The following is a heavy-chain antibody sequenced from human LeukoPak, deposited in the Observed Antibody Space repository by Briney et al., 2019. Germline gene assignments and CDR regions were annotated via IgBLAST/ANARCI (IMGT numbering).Heavy chain of an antibody. J-gene: IGHJ4*02. V-gene: IGHV1-2*02. CDR3: ATLKVGAYDY. Sequence: ASVKVSCKASGFTFTASFIHWVRQAPGQGLEWMGWINPKSGDTNYAQNFQGRVTVTRDTSMSTAYMELSRLRSDDTAAYYCATLKVGAYDYWGQGTLVTVSS. CDR1: GFTFTASF. D-gene: IGHD1-26*01. CDR2: INPKSGDT.